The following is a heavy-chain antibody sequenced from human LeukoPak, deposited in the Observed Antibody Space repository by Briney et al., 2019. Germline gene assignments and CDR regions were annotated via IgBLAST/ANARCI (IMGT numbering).Heavy chain of an antibody. CDR1: GVSISTYY. J-gene: IGHJ5*02. CDR3: ARDVTCSSSSCYTNWFDP. V-gene: IGHV4-59*01. CDR2: IDYSGST. D-gene: IGHD2-2*02. Sequence: PSETLSLTCTVSGVSISTYYWSWIRQPPGRGLEWIGYIDYSGSTNYDPSLKSRVTISVDTSKNQFSLKLNSVTAADTAVYYCARDVTCSSSSCYTNWFDPWGQGTLVTVSS.